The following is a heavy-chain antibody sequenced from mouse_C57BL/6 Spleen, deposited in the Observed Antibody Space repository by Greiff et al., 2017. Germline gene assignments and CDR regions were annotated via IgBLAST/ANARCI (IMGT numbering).Heavy chain of an antibody. V-gene: IGHV5-4*03. CDR2: ISDGGSYT. J-gene: IGHJ4*01. D-gene: IGHD4-1*01. Sequence: EVKLVESGGGLVKPGGSLKLSCAASGFTFRSYAMSWVRQTPEKRLEWVATISDGGSYTYYPDNVKGRFTISRDNAKNNLYLQMSHLKSEDTAMYYCARGGTGTNYYAMDYWGQGTSVTVSS. CDR3: ARGGTGTNYYAMDY. CDR1: GFTFRSYA.